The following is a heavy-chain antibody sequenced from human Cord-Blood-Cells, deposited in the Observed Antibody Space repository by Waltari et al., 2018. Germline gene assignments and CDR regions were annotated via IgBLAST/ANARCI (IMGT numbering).Heavy chain of an antibody. D-gene: IGHD6-13*01. J-gene: IGHJ6*02. CDR2: IYPGDSDT. Sequence: EVQLVQSGAEVKKPGESLKISCKGSGYSFTSYWIGWVRQIPGKGLEWMGIIYPGDSDTRYSPSFQGQVTISADKSISTAYLQWSSLKASDTAMYYCARTLMYSSSYYYYGMDVWGQGTTVTVSS. CDR1: GYSFTSYW. CDR3: ARTLMYSSSYYYYGMDV. V-gene: IGHV5-51*01.